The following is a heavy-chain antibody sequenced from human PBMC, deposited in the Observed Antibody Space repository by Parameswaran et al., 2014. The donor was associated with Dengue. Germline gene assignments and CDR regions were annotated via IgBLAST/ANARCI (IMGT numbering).Heavy chain of an antibody. D-gene: IGHD3-3*01. CDR3: ARERNDVLGFLEWPNTDFRRGEEIKWFDP. Sequence: WVRQAPGQGLEWMGWINPNSGGTNYAQKFQGRVTMTRDTSVSTAYMELTRLRSDDTAVYYCARERNDVLGFLEWPNTDFRRGEEIKWFDPWGQGTLVTVSS. CDR2: INPNSGGT. V-gene: IGHV1-2*02. J-gene: IGHJ5*02.